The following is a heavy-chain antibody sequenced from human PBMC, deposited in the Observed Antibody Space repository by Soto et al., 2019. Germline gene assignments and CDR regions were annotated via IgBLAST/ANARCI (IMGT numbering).Heavy chain of an antibody. D-gene: IGHD3-22*01. CDR1: GFMFDNYA. J-gene: IGHJ4*02. Sequence: EVKLLESGGGLVPPGASARLSCITSGFMFDNYAMSWVRQSPRRGLEWVAAISGSGHGTVYTQSVQGRFIISRDKSKKTLFLQMNNLRDEDTAVNYCAKGRYFDTSGGCANYWGLGTLVSVSA. V-gene: IGHV3-23*01. CDR2: ISGSGHGT. CDR3: AKGRYFDTSGGCANY.